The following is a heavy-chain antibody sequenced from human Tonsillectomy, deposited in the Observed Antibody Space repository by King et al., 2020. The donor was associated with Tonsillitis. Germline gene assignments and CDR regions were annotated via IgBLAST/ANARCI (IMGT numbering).Heavy chain of an antibody. Sequence: VQLVESGGGLVQPGGSLRLSSAASGFTFSNYWMSWVRQAPGKGLEWVANIKQDGSEKYYVDSVKGRFTISRDNAKNSLYLQMNSLRAEDTAVYYCSRAGGRYSSLGYWGQGTLVTVSS. CDR3: SRAGGRYSSLGY. J-gene: IGHJ4*02. D-gene: IGHD2-15*01. CDR2: IKQDGSEK. CDR1: GFTFSNYW. V-gene: IGHV3-7*03.